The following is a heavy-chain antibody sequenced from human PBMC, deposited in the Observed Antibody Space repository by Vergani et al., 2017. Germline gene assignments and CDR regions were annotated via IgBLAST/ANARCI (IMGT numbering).Heavy chain of an antibody. CDR3: ARTRYDILTGYSPLWY. Sequence: QVQLVQSGAEVKKPGASVKVSCKASGYTFTGYYMHWVRQAPGQGLEWMGWINPNSGGTNYAQKFQGRVTMTRDTSISTAYMELSSLRSEDTAVYYCARTRYDILTGYSPLWYWGQGTLVTVSS. J-gene: IGHJ4*02. D-gene: IGHD3-9*01. V-gene: IGHV1-2*02. CDR2: INPNSGGT. CDR1: GYTFTGYY.